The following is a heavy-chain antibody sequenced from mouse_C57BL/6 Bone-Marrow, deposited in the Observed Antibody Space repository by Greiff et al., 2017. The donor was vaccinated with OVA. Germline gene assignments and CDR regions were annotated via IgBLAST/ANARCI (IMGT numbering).Heavy chain of an antibody. CDR2: IHPNSGST. CDR1: GYTFTSYW. D-gene: IGHD6-2*01. V-gene: IGHV1-64*01. J-gene: IGHJ4*01. Sequence: QVQLQQPGAKLVKPGASVKLSCKASGYTFTSYWMHWVKQRPGQGLEWIGMIHPNSGSTNYNEKFKSKATLTVDTSSSTAYMQLSSLTSEDSAVYYCARSRSLYAMDYWGQGTSVTVSS. CDR3: ARSRSLYAMDY.